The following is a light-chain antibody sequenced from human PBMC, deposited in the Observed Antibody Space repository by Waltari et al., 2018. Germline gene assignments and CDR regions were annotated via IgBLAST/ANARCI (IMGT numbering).Light chain of an antibody. CDR2: WAS. J-gene: IGKJ3*01. Sequence: DIVMTQSPDSLAVSLGERAIINCKSSQSVLYSSNNKNYLAWYQQKPGQPPKVLIYWASTRESGVPDRFSGSGSGTDFTLTISSLQAEDVAVYYCQQYYSTPFTFGPGTKVDIK. V-gene: IGKV4-1*01. CDR3: QQYYSTPFT. CDR1: QSVLYSSNNKNY.